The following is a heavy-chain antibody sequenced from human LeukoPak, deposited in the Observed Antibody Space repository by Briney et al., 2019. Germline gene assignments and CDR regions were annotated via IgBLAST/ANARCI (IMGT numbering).Heavy chain of an antibody. V-gene: IGHV4-34*01. J-gene: IGHJ6*03. CDR1: GGSFSGYY. D-gene: IGHD3-10*01. Sequence: PSETLSLTCAVYGGSFSGYYWSWIRQPPGKGLEWIGEINRSGSTNYNPSLKSRVTISVDTSKNQFSLKLSSVTAADTAVYYCARGFREMVRGVMSSYYYYYMDVWGKGTTVTVSS. CDR2: INRSGST. CDR3: ARGFREMVRGVMSSYYYYYMDV.